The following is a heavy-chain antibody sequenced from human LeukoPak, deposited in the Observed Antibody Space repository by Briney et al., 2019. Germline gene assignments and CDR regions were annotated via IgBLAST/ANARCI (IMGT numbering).Heavy chain of an antibody. V-gene: IGHV4-30-2*01. CDR1: GGSVSGVDYS. CDR3: ASSTLWPYYCGMDV. CDR2: IYHSGST. Sequence: SETLSLNCAVSGGSVSGVDYSWSWIRRPPGKGLEWIGYIYHSGSTYYTPSLKSRVTMSVDRSKNRFSLRLSSVTAADTAVYYCASSTLWPYYCGMDVWGQGTTVTVSS. D-gene: IGHD2/OR15-2a*01. J-gene: IGHJ6*02.